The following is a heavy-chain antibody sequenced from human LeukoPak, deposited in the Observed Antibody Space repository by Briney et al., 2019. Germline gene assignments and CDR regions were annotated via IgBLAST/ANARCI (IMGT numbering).Heavy chain of an antibody. CDR3: ARAIWFGEGHDY. Sequence: SETLSLTCTVSGGSISSSSYYWSWIRQPAGRGLEWIGRIYTSGSTNYNPSLKSRVTISVSTSKNQFSLQLTSVTAADTAVYYCARAIWFGEGHDYWGQGTLVTVSS. V-gene: IGHV4-61*02. CDR1: GGSISSSSYY. CDR2: IYTSGST. D-gene: IGHD3-10*01. J-gene: IGHJ4*02.